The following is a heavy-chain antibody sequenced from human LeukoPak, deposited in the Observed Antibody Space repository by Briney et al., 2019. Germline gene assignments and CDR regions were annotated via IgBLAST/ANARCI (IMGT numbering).Heavy chain of an antibody. D-gene: IGHD6-19*01. CDR2: INAGNGNT. J-gene: IGHJ5*02. CDR3: ARGRIAVAGMDWFDP. Sequence: ASVKVSCKASGYTFTSYAMHWVRQAPGQRLEWMGWINAGNGNTKYSQEFQGRVTITRDTSASTAYMGLSSLRSEDMAVYYCARGRIAVAGMDWFDPWGQGTLVTVSS. CDR1: GYTFTSYA. V-gene: IGHV1-3*03.